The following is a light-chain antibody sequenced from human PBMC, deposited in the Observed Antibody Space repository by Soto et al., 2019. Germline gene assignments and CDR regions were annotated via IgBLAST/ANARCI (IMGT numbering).Light chain of an antibody. V-gene: IGKV3-20*01. CDR1: QSVSSSY. Sequence: EIVLTQSAGTLSLSPRERATLSCRASQSVSSSYLAWYQHKPGQAPRLLIYGASGRATGIPDRFSGSGSGTDFTLTISRLEPEDFAVYYCQQYGSSPHTFGQGTKLEIK. CDR3: QQYGSSPHT. CDR2: GAS. J-gene: IGKJ2*01.